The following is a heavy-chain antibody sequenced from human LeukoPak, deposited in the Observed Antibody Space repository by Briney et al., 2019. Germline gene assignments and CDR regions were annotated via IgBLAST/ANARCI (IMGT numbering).Heavy chain of an antibody. J-gene: IGHJ4*02. CDR1: GGTFSSYA. V-gene: IGHV1-69*01. CDR2: IIPIFGTA. D-gene: IGHD3-22*01. Sequence: SVKVSCKASGGTFSSYAISWVRQAPGQGLEWMEGIIPIFGTANYAQKFQGRVTITADESTSTAYMELSSLRSEDTAVYYCARDGDYYDSSGYTYYFDYWGQGTLVTVSS. CDR3: ARDGDYYDSSGYTYYFDY.